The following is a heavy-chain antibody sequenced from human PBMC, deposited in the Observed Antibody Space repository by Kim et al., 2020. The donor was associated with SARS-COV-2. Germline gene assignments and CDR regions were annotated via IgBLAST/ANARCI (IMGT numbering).Heavy chain of an antibody. J-gene: IGHJ4*02. Sequence: GGSLRLSCSASGFTFSTYAMHWVRQAPEKRLQYVSAISSDGGSTYYANSVKGRFTISRDNSKNTLYLQMSSLRAEDTAVYYCMRRANGGNDWIFDYWGQGTLVTVSS. CDR3: MRRANGGNDWIFDY. CDR2: ISSDGGST. CDR1: GFTFSTYA. D-gene: IGHD2-8*01. V-gene: IGHV3-64D*06.